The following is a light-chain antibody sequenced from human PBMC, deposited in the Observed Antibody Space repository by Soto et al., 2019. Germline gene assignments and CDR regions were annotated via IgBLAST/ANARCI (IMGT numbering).Light chain of an antibody. J-gene: IGKJ5*01. CDR2: DAS. CDR3: QQYGSSST. CDR1: QSISRW. V-gene: IGKV1-5*01. Sequence: MTQSPATLSVSPGERATITCRASQSISRWLAWYQQKPGKAPKLLIHDASTLESGVPSRFSGSGSGTDFTLTISRLEPEDFAVYYCQQYGSSSTFGQGTRLEIK.